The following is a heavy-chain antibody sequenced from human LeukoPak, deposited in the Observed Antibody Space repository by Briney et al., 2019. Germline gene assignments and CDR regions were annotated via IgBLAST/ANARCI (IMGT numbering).Heavy chain of an antibody. J-gene: IGHJ4*02. D-gene: IGHD3-22*01. CDR1: GFTFSDYY. CDR3: ARGAKYYYDSSGYYIFDS. V-gene: IGHV3-11*01. Sequence: GGSLRLSCAASGFTFSDYYMSWIRQAPGKGLEWVSYISTSGSNIYYADSMKGRFTISMDNAKNSLYLQMNSLRAEDTAVYYCARGAKYYYDSSGYYIFDSWGQGTLVTVSS. CDR2: ISTSGSNI.